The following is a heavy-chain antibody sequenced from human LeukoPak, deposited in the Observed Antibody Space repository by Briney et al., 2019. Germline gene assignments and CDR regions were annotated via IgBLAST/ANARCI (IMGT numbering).Heavy chain of an antibody. D-gene: IGHD2-15*01. J-gene: IGHJ6*02. CDR3: ARDGAAGDYYYGMDV. CDR1: RGTFSSYT. CDR2: IIPILGIA. V-gene: IGHV1-69*04. Sequence: SVKVSCKASRGTFSSYTISWVRQAPGQGLEWMGRIIPILGIANYAQKFQGRVTITADKSTSTAYMELSSLRSEDTAVYYCARDGAAGDYYYGMDVWGQGTTVTVSS.